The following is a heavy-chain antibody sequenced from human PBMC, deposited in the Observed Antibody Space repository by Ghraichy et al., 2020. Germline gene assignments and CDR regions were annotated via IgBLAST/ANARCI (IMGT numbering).Heavy chain of an antibody. CDR1: GFTFSIYA. V-gene: IGHV3-23*01. D-gene: IGHD5-18*01. Sequence: GGSLRLSCTTSGFTFSIYAMNWVRQAPGKGLEWVSTIGGHETFYADSVKGRFTISRDNSRSTLYLQMNNLGAEDTAVYHCAKDLQDHNQIHDPFDLWGQGNMVTVSS. CDR2: IGGHET. CDR3: AKDLQDHNQIHDPFDL. J-gene: IGHJ3*01.